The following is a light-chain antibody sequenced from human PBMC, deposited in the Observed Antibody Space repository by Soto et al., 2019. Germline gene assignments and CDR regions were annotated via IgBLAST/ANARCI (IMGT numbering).Light chain of an antibody. CDR3: SSYRSSSTLYV. J-gene: IGLJ1*01. V-gene: IGLV2-14*01. CDR1: SSDVGGHNY. Sequence: QSALTQPASVSGPPGQSITISCTGTSSDVGGHNYVSWYQQHPGKAPKLMIYEVSNRPSGVSNRFSGSKSGNTASLTISGLQAEDEADYYCSSYRSSSTLYVFGTGTKVTVL. CDR2: EVS.